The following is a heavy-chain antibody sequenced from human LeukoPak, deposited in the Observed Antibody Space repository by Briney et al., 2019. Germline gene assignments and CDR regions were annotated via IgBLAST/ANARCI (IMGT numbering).Heavy chain of an antibody. CDR1: GYSISSGYY. D-gene: IGHD2-15*01. CDR3: ARAYCSGASCRDAFDI. CDR2: IYHSGST. Sequence: PSETLSLSCSVSGYSISSGYYWGWIRQPPGKGLQWISTIYHSGSTFYNSSLQSRVTISIDTSNNQFSLRLSSVTAADTAVYYCARAYCSGASCRDAFDIWGQGTMVTVSS. J-gene: IGHJ3*02. V-gene: IGHV4-38-2*02.